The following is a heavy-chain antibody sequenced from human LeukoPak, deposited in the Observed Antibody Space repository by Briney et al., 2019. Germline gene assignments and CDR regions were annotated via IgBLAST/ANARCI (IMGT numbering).Heavy chain of an antibody. Sequence: GGSLRLSCAASGFTLSSYDMHWVRQATGKGLEWVSAIGTAGDPYYPGSVKGRFTISRENAKNSLYLQMYSLRAGDTAVYYCAGYTMTDGMDVWGKGTTVTVSS. V-gene: IGHV3-13*05. CDR2: IGTAGDP. CDR3: AGYTMTDGMDV. CDR1: GFTLSSYD. J-gene: IGHJ6*04. D-gene: IGHD3-22*01.